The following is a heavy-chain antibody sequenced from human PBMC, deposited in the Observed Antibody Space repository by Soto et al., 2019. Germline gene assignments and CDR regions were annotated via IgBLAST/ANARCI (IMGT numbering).Heavy chain of an antibody. CDR1: GFTFPNNA. D-gene: IGHD3-16*01. J-gene: IGHJ4*02. CDR3: ATRRGGGIGYFDY. CDR2: FTKKGDTT. Sequence: GGSLRLSFAASGFTFPNNAMSWVRQAPGSRLEWLSTFTKKGDTTYQADAVKGRFTISRDNSKSTLYLQMNSLRAEDTAVYYCATRRGGGIGYFDYWGQGTRVTVSS. V-gene: IGHV3-23*01.